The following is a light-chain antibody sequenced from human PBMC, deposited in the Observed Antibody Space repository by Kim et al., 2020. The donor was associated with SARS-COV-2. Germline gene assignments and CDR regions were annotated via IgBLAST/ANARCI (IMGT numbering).Light chain of an antibody. CDR1: HDINNL. J-gene: IGKJ1*01. V-gene: IGKV1-16*01. CDR3: QHYNGYPWT. CDR2: AAS. Sequence: ASVGDRVTITCRASHDINNLLIWFQQKPGKAPKSLIYAASNLQSGVPSRFSGSGFGADFTLTISSLQPEDFATYYCQHYNGYPWTFGQGTKVEMK.